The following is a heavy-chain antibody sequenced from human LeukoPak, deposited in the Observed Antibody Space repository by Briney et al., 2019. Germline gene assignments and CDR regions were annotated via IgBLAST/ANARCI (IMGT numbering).Heavy chain of an antibody. CDR1: GGSFSGYY. CDR3: ARGFGYCSSTSCKGYYYYYYGMDV. D-gene: IGHD2-2*03. CDR2: INHSGST. J-gene: IGHJ6*02. Sequence: SETLSLTCAVYGGSFSGYYWSWIRQPPGKGLEWIGEINHSGSTNYNPSLKSRVTISVDTSKNQFSLKLSSVTAADSAVYYCARGFGYCSSTSCKGYYYYYYGMDVWGQGTTVTVSS. V-gene: IGHV4-34*01.